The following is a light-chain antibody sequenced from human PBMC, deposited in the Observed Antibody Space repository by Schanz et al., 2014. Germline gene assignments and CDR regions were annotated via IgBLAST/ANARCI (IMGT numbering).Light chain of an antibody. V-gene: IGLV2-14*01. J-gene: IGLJ2*01. CDR2: DVG. CDR3: SSYTSSDVV. CDR1: SSDVGGYNY. Sequence: QSALTQPASVSGSPGQSITMSCTGTSSDVGGYNYVSWYQQHPGKAPKLMIYDVGNRPSGVSNRFSGSKSGNTASLTISGLQPEDEADYYCSSYTSSDVVFGGGTKLTVL.